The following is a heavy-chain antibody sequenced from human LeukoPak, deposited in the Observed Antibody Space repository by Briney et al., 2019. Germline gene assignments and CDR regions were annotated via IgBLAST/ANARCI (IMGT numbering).Heavy chain of an antibody. D-gene: IGHD2-15*01. Sequence: GGSLRLSCAASGFTFSDYYMSWIRQAPGKGLEWVSYISSSGSTIYYADPVKGRFTISRDNAKNSLYLQMNSLRAEDTAVYYCARPSDIVVVVAVGLDYWGQGTLVTVSS. V-gene: IGHV3-11*01. CDR2: ISSSGSTI. J-gene: IGHJ4*02. CDR3: ARPSDIVVVVAVGLDY. CDR1: GFTFSDYY.